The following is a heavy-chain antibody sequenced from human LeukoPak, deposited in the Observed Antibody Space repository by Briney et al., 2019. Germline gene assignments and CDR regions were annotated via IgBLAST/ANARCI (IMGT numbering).Heavy chain of an antibody. CDR1: GFTFSSYG. V-gene: IGHV3-30*02. Sequence: GGSLRLSCAASGFTFSSYGMHWVRQAPGQGRKWVAFIGYDGSNKNYADSVKVRFTISRDNSKNTLYLQMNILRAEDTAVYYCVCAFSVFDYWGQGTLVTVSS. CDR2: IGYDGSNK. J-gene: IGHJ4*02. D-gene: IGHD5/OR15-5a*01. CDR3: VCAFSVFDY.